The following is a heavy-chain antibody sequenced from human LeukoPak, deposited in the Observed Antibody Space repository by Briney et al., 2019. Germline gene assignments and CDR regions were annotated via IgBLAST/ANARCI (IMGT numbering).Heavy chain of an antibody. D-gene: IGHD6-13*01. CDR1: GFTFSSYA. CDR2: ISYDGSNK. V-gene: IGHV3-30*04. J-gene: IGHJ4*02. Sequence: GGSLRLSCAPSGFTFSSYAMHWVRQAPGKGLGWVAVISYDGSNKYYADSVKGRFTISRDNSKNTLYLQMNSLRAEDTAVYYGARDHATIVIAAAFDYWGQGTLVTVSS. CDR3: ARDHATIVIAAAFDY.